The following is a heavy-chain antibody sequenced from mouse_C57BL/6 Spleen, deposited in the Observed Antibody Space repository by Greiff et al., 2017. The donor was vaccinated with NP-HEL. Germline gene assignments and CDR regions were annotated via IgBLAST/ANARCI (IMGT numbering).Heavy chain of an antibody. CDR3: ARGDYDGYAMDY. Sequence: VQLQQSGPGLVQPSQSLSITCTVSGFSLTSYGVHWVRQSPGKGLEWLGVIWSGGSTDYNAAFISRLSISKDNSKSQVFFKMNSLQADDTAIYYCARGDYDGYAMDYWGQGTSVTVSS. CDR1: GFSLTSYG. CDR2: IWSGGST. J-gene: IGHJ4*01. V-gene: IGHV2-2*01. D-gene: IGHD2-3*01.